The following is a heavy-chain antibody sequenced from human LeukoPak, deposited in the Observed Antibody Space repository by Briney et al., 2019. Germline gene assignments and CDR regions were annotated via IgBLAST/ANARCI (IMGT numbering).Heavy chain of an antibody. CDR3: AKWPKYCSGGSCYRLIDY. CDR2: ISCSGGST. D-gene: IGHD2-15*01. Sequence: GGSLTLSYSAYGFTFSSYAMSWVRQAPGKGLEWVSAISCSGGSTYYAASVKGRFTISRDNSKNTLYLQMNSLRAEDTAVYYCAKWPKYCSGGSCYRLIDYWGQGTLVTVSS. J-gene: IGHJ4*02. CDR1: GFTFSSYA. V-gene: IGHV3-23*01.